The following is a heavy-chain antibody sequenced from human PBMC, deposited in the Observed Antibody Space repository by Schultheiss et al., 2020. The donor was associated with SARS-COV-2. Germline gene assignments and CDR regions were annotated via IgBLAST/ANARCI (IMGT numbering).Heavy chain of an antibody. CDR2: VYSGGDT. V-gene: IGHV3-53*01. J-gene: IGHJ4*02. CDR1: GFTVSSQY. CDR3: ARASPYFDY. Sequence: VGSLRLSCAVSGFTVSSQYMSWLRQAPGKGLEWVSVVYSGGDTHYADSVKGRFTISRDTSKNTLYLQLNSLRAEDTAVYYCARASPYFDYWGQGALVTVSS.